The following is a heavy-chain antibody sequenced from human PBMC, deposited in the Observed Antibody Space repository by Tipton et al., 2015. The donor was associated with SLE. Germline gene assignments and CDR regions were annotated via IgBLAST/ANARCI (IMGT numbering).Heavy chain of an antibody. D-gene: IGHD6-19*01. J-gene: IGHJ4*02. V-gene: IGHV4-39*07. Sequence: LRLSCTVSGGSISSGGYYWSWIRQPPGKGLEWIGEINHSGRTNYNPSLKSRVTISVDTSKNQFSLKLSSVTAADTAVYYCARGPEQWLVNPHYFDYWGQGTLVTVSS. CDR2: INHSGRT. CDR1: GGSISSGGYY. CDR3: ARGPEQWLVNPHYFDY.